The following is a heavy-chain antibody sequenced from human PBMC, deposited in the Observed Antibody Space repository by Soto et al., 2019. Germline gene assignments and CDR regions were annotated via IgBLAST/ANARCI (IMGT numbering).Heavy chain of an antibody. V-gene: IGHV3-7*01. CDR3: AAWDISNH. J-gene: IGHJ4*02. D-gene: IGHD2-15*01. CDR2: IKPDGSAK. CDR1: GITFSNYW. Sequence: GRSLRFSCVGSGITFSNYWMNWVRQTPGKGLERVANIKPDGSAKAYVDSVKGRFTVSRDNAKNSLYLQMNSLRAEGTAVYFCAAWDISNHWGQGTLVTVSS.